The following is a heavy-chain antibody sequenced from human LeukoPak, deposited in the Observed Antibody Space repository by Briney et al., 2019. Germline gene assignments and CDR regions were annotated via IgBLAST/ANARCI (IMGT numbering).Heavy chain of an antibody. D-gene: IGHD4-11*01. V-gene: IGHV4-30-4*08. CDR3: ARHGGTRITLVEVYYFDS. CDR1: GGSISSGDYY. CDR2: IYYSGST. Sequence: SETLSLTCTVSGGSISSGDYYWSWIRQPPGKGLEWIGYIYYSGSTYYSPSLKSRVTMFVDTSKNQFSLKLSSVTAADTAVYYCARHGGTRITLVEVYYFDSWGQGNLVTVSS. J-gene: IGHJ4*02.